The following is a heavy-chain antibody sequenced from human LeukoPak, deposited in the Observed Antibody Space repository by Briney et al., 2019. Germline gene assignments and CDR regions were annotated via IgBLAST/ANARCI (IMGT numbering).Heavy chain of an antibody. D-gene: IGHD3-3*01. CDR2: LNPNSGGT. J-gene: IGHJ4*01. CDR1: GYTFTGYY. Sequence: ASVKVSCKASGYTFTGYYMHWVRQAPGQGLEWMGRLNPNSGGTNYAQKFQGRVTMTRDTSISTAYMELSRLRSDCTVVYHCARDPYEFWSGDYGYYFDYCGHRTPVTVSS. V-gene: IGHV1-2*05. CDR3: ARDPYEFWSGDYGYYFDY.